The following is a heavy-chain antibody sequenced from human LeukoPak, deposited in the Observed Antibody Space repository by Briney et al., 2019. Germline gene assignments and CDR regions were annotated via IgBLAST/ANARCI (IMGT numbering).Heavy chain of an antibody. D-gene: IGHD3-10*01. J-gene: IGHJ4*02. CDR3: AKDYKREYYGSGSYGFGDY. CDR2: ISYDGSNK. V-gene: IGHV3-30*18. CDR1: GFTFSSYG. Sequence: GGSLRLSCAASGFTFSSYGMHWVRQAPGKGLEWVAVISYDGSNKYYADSVKGRFTISRDNSKNTLYLQMNSLRAEDTAVYYCAKDYKREYYGSGSYGFGDYWGQGTLVTVSS.